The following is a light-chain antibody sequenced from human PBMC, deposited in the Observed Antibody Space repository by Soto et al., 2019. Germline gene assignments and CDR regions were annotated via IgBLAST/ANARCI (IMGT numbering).Light chain of an antibody. CDR3: QQYNNWPWT. V-gene: IGKV3-15*01. CDR2: GAS. CDR1: QSISDT. Sequence: MTQSPSTLSASVGDRVTITCRASQSISDTLAWYQQKPGQAPRLLIHGASTRATGFPARFSGSGSGTDFTLTISSLQSEDFAVYYCQQYNNWPWTFGQGTKVDIK. J-gene: IGKJ1*01.